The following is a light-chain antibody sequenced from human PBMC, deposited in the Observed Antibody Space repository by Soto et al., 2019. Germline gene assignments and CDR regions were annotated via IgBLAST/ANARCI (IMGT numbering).Light chain of an antibody. CDR1: QSISSW. Sequence: DSKMTQSPSSLPGLVRDRLTLTCRASQSISSWLAWYQQKPGKAPKLLIYKASSLESGVPSRFSGSGSGTEFTLTISSLQPDDFATYYCQQYNSYSTFGGGTKVDIK. J-gene: IGKJ4*01. V-gene: IGKV1-5*03. CDR2: KAS. CDR3: QQYNSYST.